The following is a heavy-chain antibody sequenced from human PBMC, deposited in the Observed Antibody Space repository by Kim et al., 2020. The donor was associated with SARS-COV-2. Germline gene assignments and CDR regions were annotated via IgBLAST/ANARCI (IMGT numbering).Heavy chain of an antibody. D-gene: IGHD2-15*01. CDR3: ARDFAARY. V-gene: IGHV4-59*01. CDR2: IYYSGST. J-gene: IGHJ4*02. CDR1: GGSISSYY. Sequence: SETLSLTCTVSGGSISSYYWSWIRQPPGKGLEWIGYIYYSGSTNYNPSLKSRGTISVDTSKNQFSLKLSSVTAADTAAYYCARDFAARYWGQGTLVTVSS.